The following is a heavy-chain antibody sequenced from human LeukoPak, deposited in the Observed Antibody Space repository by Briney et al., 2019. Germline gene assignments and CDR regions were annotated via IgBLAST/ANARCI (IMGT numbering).Heavy chain of an antibody. V-gene: IGHV3-23*01. CDR3: AKDGGSGMGFDP. Sequence: GGSLRLSCAASGFTFSNYAMTWVRQAPGKGLEWVSGIRAGGGSTNFADSVRGRFTLSTDNSKNTLYLQMNSLRAEDAAIYYCAKDGGSGMGFDPWGQGTLVTVSS. D-gene: IGHD3-10*01. CDR2: IRAGGGST. J-gene: IGHJ5*02. CDR1: GFTFSNYA.